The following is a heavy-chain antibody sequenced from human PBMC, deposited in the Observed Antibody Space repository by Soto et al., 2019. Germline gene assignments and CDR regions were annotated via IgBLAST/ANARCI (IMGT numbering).Heavy chain of an antibody. CDR1: GASVSSGSHY. CDR3: ARHDYVWGSYRYSFPDYFDF. V-gene: IGHV4-61*01. D-gene: IGHD3-16*02. Sequence: PSETLSLTCTVSGASVSSGSHYWTWIRQPPGKGLEWIGYISSSGSTYYNPSLKSRVTISVDTSKNQFSLKLSSVTAADTAVYYCARHDYVWGSYRYSFPDYFDFWGRGTLVTVSS. CDR2: ISSSGST. J-gene: IGHJ4*02.